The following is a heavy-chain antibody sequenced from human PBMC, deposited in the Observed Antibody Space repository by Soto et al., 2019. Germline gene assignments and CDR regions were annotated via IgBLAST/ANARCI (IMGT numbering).Heavy chain of an antibody. J-gene: IGHJ4*02. CDR1: AFTFSSYA. V-gene: IGHV3-23*01. Sequence: EVQLLESGGGLVQPGGSLRLSCAASAFTFSSYAMSWVRQAPGKGLEWVSAISANGGSTYYADSVKGRFTISRDSSKNTLYLQMNSLRADDTAVYYCAKGSGNSVYNFDNWGQGTLVTVSS. D-gene: IGHD1-26*01. CDR2: ISANGGST. CDR3: AKGSGNSVYNFDN.